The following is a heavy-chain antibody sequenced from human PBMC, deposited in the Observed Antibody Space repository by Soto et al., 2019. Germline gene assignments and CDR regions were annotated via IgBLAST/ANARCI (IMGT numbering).Heavy chain of an antibody. V-gene: IGHV4-59*08. Sequence: SETLSLTCTVSGGSISSYYWSWIRQPPGKGLEWIGYIYYSGSTNYNPSLKSRVTISVDTSKNQFSLKLSSVTAADTAVYYCARQSGYYYYMDVWGKGXTVTVSS. CDR2: IYYSGST. D-gene: IGHD6-25*01. CDR3: ARQSGYYYYMDV. CDR1: GGSISSYY. J-gene: IGHJ6*03.